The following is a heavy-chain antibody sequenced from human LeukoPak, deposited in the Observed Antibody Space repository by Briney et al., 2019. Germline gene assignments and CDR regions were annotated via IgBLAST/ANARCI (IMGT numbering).Heavy chain of an antibody. Sequence: PSETLSLTCTVSGGSISSYYWSWIRQPPGKGLEWIGYIYYSGSTNYNPSLKSRVTISVDTSKNQFSLKLSSVTAADTAVYYCAGAAAVPYYLDYGGQGPLVTVSS. D-gene: IGHD6-13*01. CDR1: GGSISSYY. V-gene: IGHV4-59*08. J-gene: IGHJ4*02. CDR2: IYYSGST. CDR3: AGAAAVPYYLDY.